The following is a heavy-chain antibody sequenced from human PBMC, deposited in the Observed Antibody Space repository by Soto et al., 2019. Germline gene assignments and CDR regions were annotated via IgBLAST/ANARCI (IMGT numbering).Heavy chain of an antibody. J-gene: IGHJ4*02. CDR1: GYTFTSYT. CDR2: IGPSSGNT. CDR3: ARDNGNFFEY. V-gene: IGHV1-18*01. Sequence: ASLKVSCKASGYTFTSYTVSWVRQAPGQGLEWVGWIGPSSGNTDSARNLQGRVTMTTDTSTSTAYMELRSLRSDDTAVYYCARDNGNFFEYWGQGTLVTVSS. D-gene: IGHD4-17*01.